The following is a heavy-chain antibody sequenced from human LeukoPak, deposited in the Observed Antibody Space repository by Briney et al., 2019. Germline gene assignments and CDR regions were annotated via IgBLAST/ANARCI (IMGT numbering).Heavy chain of an antibody. CDR2: IYYSGDT. J-gene: IGHJ4*02. V-gene: IGHV4-39*01. Sequence: SETLSLTCTVSGVSISSSNSYWGWIRQPPGKGLEWIGSIYYSGDTYYNASLKSQVSISIDTSKNQFSLRLTSVTAADTAVYYCARQTGSGLFILPGGRGTLVTVSS. D-gene: IGHD3/OR15-3a*01. CDR3: ARQTGSGLFILP. CDR1: GVSISSSNSY.